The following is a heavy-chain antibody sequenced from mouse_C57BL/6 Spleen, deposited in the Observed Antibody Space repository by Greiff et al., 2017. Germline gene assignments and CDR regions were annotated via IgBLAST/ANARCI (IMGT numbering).Heavy chain of an antibody. J-gene: IGHJ1*03. CDR3: ARSYYGSSYGYFDV. Sequence: QVQLQQSGAELARPGASVKLSCKASGYTFTSSGISWVKQRTGQGLEWIGEIYPRSGNTYYNEKFKGKATLTADKSSSTAYMELRSLTSEDSAVYFCARSYYGSSYGYFDVWGTGTTVTVSS. V-gene: IGHV1-81*01. CDR1: GYTFTSSG. CDR2: IYPRSGNT. D-gene: IGHD1-1*01.